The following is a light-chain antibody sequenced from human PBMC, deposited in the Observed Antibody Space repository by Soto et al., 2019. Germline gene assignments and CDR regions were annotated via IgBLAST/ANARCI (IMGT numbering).Light chain of an antibody. Sequence: QSALTQPASVSGSPGQSITISFSGTSSDVGGYDSVSWYQQHPGKAPKVMIYEVSNRPSGVSNRFSGSKYGNTASLTISWLQAEYEADYYCSSYTSSYTLVFGDGTKITVL. CDR2: EVS. CDR1: SSDVGGYDS. CDR3: SSYTSSYTLV. J-gene: IGLJ1*01. V-gene: IGLV2-14*01.